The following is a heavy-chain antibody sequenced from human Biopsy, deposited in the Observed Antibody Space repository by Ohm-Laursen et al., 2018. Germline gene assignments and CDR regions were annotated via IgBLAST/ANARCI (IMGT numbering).Heavy chain of an antibody. CDR2: INPSTGST. CDR3: VLASFDY. Sequence: SVKVSCNASGYNFNSYFIHWVRQAPGQGLEWMGVINPSTGSTVYTQNFQDRLTMTRDASTSTVYMELSSLRSEDTAVYYCVLASFDYWGQGTLVTVPS. J-gene: IGHJ4*02. CDR1: GYNFNSYF. V-gene: IGHV1-46*02.